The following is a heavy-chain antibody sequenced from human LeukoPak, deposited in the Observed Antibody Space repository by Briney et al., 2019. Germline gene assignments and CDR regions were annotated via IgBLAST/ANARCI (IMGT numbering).Heavy chain of an antibody. D-gene: IGHD1-1*01. CDR1: GFTFSSYE. CDR2: ISSSGSTI. J-gene: IGHJ4*02. CDR3: ARSLVGTTGKIFDY. V-gene: IGHV3-48*03. Sequence: RGSLRLSCAASGFTFSSYEMSRVPPAPGKGLGWVSYISSSGSTIYYADSVKGRFTTSRDNAKNSLYLQMNSLRAEDTAVYYCARSLVGTTGKIFDYWGQGTLVTVSS.